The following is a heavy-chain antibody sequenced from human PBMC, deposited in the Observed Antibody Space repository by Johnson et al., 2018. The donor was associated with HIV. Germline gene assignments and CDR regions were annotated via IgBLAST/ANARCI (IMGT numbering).Heavy chain of an antibody. J-gene: IGHJ3*02. CDR2: IYSGGST. V-gene: IGHV3-66*01. CDR1: GFTVNSNY. D-gene: IGHD5-18*01. Sequence: MLLVESGGGLVQPGGSLRLSCAASGFTVNSNYMSWVRQAPGKGLEWVSVIYSGGSTYYADSVKGRFTISRDNSKNTLYLQMNSLRAEDTALYYCARAYSYGVFDIWGQGTMVTVSS. CDR3: ARAYSYGVFDI.